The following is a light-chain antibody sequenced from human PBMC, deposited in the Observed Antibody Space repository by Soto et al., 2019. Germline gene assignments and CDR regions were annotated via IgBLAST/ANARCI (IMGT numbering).Light chain of an antibody. Sequence: EIVLTQSPGTLSLSPGERATLSCRAVQSVSSSYLAWYQQNPGQAPRLLIYGASSRATGIPDRFSGSGSGTDFTLTISRLEPEDFAVYYCQQYGSSPPITFGQGTRLEI. V-gene: IGKV3-20*01. CDR1: QSVSSSY. J-gene: IGKJ5*01. CDR2: GAS. CDR3: QQYGSSPPIT.